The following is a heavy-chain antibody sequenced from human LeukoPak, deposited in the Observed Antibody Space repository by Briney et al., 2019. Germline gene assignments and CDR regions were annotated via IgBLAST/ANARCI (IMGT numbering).Heavy chain of an antibody. CDR2: IWDDGSNK. Sequence: AGGSLRLSCAASGFTFRTYGMHWVRQAPGKGLDWVAAIWDDGSNKYYADSVKGRFTISRDNSKSTLFLQMNSLRAEDTAVYYCAKAAPYYYDSSVYFDYWGQGTLVTVSS. V-gene: IGHV3-33*06. CDR3: AKAAPYYYDSSVYFDY. CDR1: GFTFRTYG. D-gene: IGHD3-22*01. J-gene: IGHJ4*02.